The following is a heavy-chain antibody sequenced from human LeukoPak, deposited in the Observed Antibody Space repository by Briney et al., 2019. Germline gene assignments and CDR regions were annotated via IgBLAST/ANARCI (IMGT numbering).Heavy chain of an antibody. J-gene: IGHJ6*02. CDR1: GGSISSYY. CDR2: INHSGST. CDR3: ARGPPAKPGTGYYYGMDV. V-gene: IGHV4-34*01. Sequence: SETLSLTCTVSGGSISSYYWSWIRQPPGKGLEWIGEINHSGSTNYNPSLKSRVTISVDMSKNQFSLKLSSVTAADTAVYYCARGPPAKPGTGYYYGMDVWGQGTTVTVSS. D-gene: IGHD2-2*01.